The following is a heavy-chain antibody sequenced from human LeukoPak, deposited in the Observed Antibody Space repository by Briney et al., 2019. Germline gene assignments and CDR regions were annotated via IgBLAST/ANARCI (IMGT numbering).Heavy chain of an antibody. CDR2: TSYDGRNK. CDR3: ATVGTSFDWLLNY. V-gene: IGHV3-30*03. J-gene: IGHJ4*02. CDR1: GFTFSTYG. Sequence: PGGSLRLSCADSGFTFSTYGMHWVRQAPGKGLEWVAVTSYDGRNKYYADSVKGRFTISRDNSKNTLYLQMNSLRVEDTAVYYCATVGTSFDWLLNYWGQGTLVTVSS. D-gene: IGHD3-9*01.